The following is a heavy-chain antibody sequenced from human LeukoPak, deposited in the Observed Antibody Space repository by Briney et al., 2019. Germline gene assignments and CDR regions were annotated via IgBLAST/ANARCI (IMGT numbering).Heavy chain of an antibody. J-gene: IGHJ4*02. CDR3: ARDAFAGTCDY. V-gene: IGHV3-30*01. CDR1: GFTFSSYA. Sequence: GGSLRLSCAASGFTFSSYAVHWVRQAPGKGLEWVAVISYDGSNKYYADSVKGRLTISRDNSKNTLYLQMNSLRAEDTAVYYCARDAFAGTCDYWGQGTLVTVSS. CDR2: ISYDGSNK. D-gene: IGHD1-26*01.